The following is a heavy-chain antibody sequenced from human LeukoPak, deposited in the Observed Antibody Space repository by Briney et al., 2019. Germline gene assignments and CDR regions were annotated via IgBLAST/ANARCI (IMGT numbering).Heavy chain of an antibody. CDR2: INWNGGST. V-gene: IGHV3-20*04. Sequence: GSLRLSCAASGFTFDDYGMSWVRQAPGKGLEWVSGINWNGGSTGYADSVKGRFTISRDNAKNSLYLRMNSLRAEDTALYYCARVYGSGSLGVRAFDIWGQGTMVTVSS. CDR1: GFTFDDYG. D-gene: IGHD3-10*01. CDR3: ARVYGSGSLGVRAFDI. J-gene: IGHJ3*02.